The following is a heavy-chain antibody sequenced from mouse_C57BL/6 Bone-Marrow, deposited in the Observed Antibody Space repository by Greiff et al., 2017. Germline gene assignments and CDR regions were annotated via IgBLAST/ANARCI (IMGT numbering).Heavy chain of an antibody. CDR2: ISSGGSYT. CDR3: ARESNLHYYGSSFFAY. V-gene: IGHV5-6*01. Sequence: EVQLQASGGDLVKPGGSLKLSCAASGFTFSSYGMSWVRQTPDKRLEWVATISSGGSYTYYPDSVKGRFTIARDNAKNTLYLQMSSLKSEDTAMYYCARESNLHYYGSSFFAYWGQGTLVTVSA. CDR1: GFTFSSYG. D-gene: IGHD1-1*01. J-gene: IGHJ3*01.